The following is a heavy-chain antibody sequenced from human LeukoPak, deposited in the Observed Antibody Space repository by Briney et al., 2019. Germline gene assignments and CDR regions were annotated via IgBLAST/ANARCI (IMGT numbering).Heavy chain of an antibody. D-gene: IGHD2-15*01. CDR2: ISYDGSNK. Sequence: GGSLRLSCAASGFTFSSYEMNWVRQAPGKGLEWVAVISYDGSNKYYADSVKGRFTISRDNSKNTLYLQMNSLRAEDTAVYYCARDDCSGGSCYCAYWGQGTLVTVSS. V-gene: IGHV3-30*04. CDR1: GFTFSSYE. CDR3: ARDDCSGGSCYCAY. J-gene: IGHJ4*02.